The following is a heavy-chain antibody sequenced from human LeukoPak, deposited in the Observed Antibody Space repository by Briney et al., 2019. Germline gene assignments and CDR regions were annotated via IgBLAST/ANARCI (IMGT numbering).Heavy chain of an antibody. Sequence: ASVKVPCKASGYTFTNYYIHWVRQAPGQGLEWMGWINTNTGNTTYAQGFTGRFVFSLDTSVSTAYLQISSLKAEDTAVYYCARGLYCSSTSCYKGWFDPWGQGTLVTVSS. D-gene: IGHD2-2*02. J-gene: IGHJ5*02. CDR2: INTNTGNT. V-gene: IGHV7-4-1*02. CDR3: ARGLYCSSTSCYKGWFDP. CDR1: GYTFTNYY.